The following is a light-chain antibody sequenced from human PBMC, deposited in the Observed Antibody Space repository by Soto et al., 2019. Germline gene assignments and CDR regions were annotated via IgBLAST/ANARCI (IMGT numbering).Light chain of an antibody. V-gene: IGKV1-9*01. J-gene: IGKJ3*01. CDR1: QGISSH. Sequence: DIQLTQSPSFLSASVGDRVTITCRASQGISSHLAWYQQKPGEAPNLLIYAASTLQSGVPSRFSGSGSGTEFTLTISSLQPEDFATYYCQQLNSYPPFTFGPGTKVDIK. CDR2: AAS. CDR3: QQLNSYPPFT.